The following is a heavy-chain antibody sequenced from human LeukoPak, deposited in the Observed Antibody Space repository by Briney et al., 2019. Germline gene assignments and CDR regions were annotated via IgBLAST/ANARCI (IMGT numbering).Heavy chain of an antibody. CDR2: ISYDGSNK. V-gene: IGHV3-30-3*01. Sequence: GGSLRLSCAASGFTFSSYAMHWVRQAPGKGLEWVAVISYDGSNKYYADSVKGRFTISRDNSKNTLYLQTNSLRAEDTAVYYCAREPPYDFWSGYQHFDYWGQGTLVTVSS. CDR1: GFTFSSYA. J-gene: IGHJ4*02. CDR3: AREPPYDFWSGYQHFDY. D-gene: IGHD3-3*01.